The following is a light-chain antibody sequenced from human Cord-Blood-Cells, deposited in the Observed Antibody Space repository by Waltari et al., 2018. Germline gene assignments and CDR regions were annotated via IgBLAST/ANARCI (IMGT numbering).Light chain of an antibody. CDR2: GAS. J-gene: IGKJ3*01. CDR3: QQYNNWLT. CDR1: QSVSSN. Sequence: IVMTQSPATLSVSPRERATLSCRASQSVSSNLVWYQQKPGQAPRLLLYGASTRATGIPARFSGSGSGTEFTLTISSLQSEDFAVYYCQQYNNWLTFGPGTKVDIK. V-gene: IGKV3-15*01.